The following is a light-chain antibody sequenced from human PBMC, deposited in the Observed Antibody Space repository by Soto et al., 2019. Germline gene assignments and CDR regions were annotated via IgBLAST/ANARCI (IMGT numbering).Light chain of an antibody. CDR2: DAS. V-gene: IGKV1-5*01. CDR1: QSISSW. J-gene: IGKJ5*01. Sequence: DIQMTQSPSTLSASVGDRVTITCRASQSISSWLAWYQQKPGKAPKLLIYDASSLESGVPSRFSGSGSGTEFTLTISSPQPDDFATYYCQQYNSYPITFGLGTRLEIK. CDR3: QQYNSYPIT.